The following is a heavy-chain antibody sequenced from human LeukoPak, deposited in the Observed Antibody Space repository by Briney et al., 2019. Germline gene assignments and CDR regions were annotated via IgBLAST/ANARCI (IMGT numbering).Heavy chain of an antibody. D-gene: IGHD6-13*01. CDR2: ISGSGGST. Sequence: PGGSQRLSCAASGFTFSSYAMSWVRQAPGKGREWVSAISGSGGSTYYADSVKGRFTISRDNSKNTLYLQMNSLRDEDTAVYYCAKGSGIAAAGVYFDYWGQGTLVTVSS. V-gene: IGHV3-23*01. CDR1: GFTFSSYA. CDR3: AKGSGIAAAGVYFDY. J-gene: IGHJ4*02.